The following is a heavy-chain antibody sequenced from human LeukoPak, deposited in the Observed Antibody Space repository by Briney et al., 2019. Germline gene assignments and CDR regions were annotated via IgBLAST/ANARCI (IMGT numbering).Heavy chain of an antibody. CDR1: GFTFDDYG. V-gene: IGHV3-20*04. CDR3: VKDRDYGGNWIDY. J-gene: IGHJ4*02. CDR2: INWNGGRT. D-gene: IGHD4-23*01. Sequence: GGSLRLSCAASGFTFDDYGISWVRQAPGKGLGWVSGINWNGGRTGYADSVKGRFTISRDNAKDSLYLPMHSLRAEDTALSYCVKDRDYGGNWIDYWGQGTLVTVSS.